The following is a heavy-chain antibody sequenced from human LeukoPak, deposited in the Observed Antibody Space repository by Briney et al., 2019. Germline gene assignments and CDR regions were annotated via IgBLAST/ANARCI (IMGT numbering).Heavy chain of an antibody. V-gene: IGHV3-33*01. Sequence: PGRSLRLSCAASGFTFSSCGMHWVRQAPGKGLEWVAVIWYDGNNKYYADSMKGRFTISRDNSKNTLYLQVNSLRAEDTAVYYCSSGGGYFDYWGQGTLVTVSS. J-gene: IGHJ4*02. D-gene: IGHD1-14*01. CDR3: SSGGGYFDY. CDR2: IWYDGNNK. CDR1: GFTFSSCG.